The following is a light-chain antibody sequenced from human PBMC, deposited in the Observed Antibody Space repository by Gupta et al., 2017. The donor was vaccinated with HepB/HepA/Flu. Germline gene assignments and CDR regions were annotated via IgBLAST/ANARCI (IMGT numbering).Light chain of an antibody. Sequence: QSFLPQPPSASGTPGHRVTISCSGDNSNVGSNTVDWYQQLPGTAPKLVIYSNNRRASGVPDRVSGSKSGTSVSLAISGLQSEDEADYYCAAWDDSLNGYVFGSGTKVTVL. J-gene: IGLJ1*01. CDR1: NSNVGSNT. CDR2: SNN. CDR3: AAWDDSLNGYV. V-gene: IGLV1-44*01.